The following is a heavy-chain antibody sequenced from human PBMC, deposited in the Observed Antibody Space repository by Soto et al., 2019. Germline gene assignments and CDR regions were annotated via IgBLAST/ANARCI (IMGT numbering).Heavy chain of an antibody. D-gene: IGHD5-12*01. V-gene: IGHV4-34*01. CDR3: ARGPWLRSSFDY. CDR1: GGSFSGYY. Sequence: QVQLQQWGAGLLKPSEILSLTCAVYGGSFSGYYWSWIRQPPGKGLEWIGEINHSGSTNYNPSLKSRVTISVDTSKNQFSLKLSSVTAADTAVYYCARGPWLRSSFDYWGQGTLVTVSS. CDR2: INHSGST. J-gene: IGHJ4*02.